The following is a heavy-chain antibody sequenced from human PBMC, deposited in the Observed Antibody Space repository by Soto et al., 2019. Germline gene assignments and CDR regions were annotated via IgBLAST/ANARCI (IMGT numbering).Heavy chain of an antibody. CDR1: GFTLSSYA. V-gene: IGHV3-23*01. J-gene: IGHJ4*02. CDR2: ISGSGGST. Sequence: GGSLRLSXAASGFTLSSYAMSWVRQAPGKGLEWVSAISGSGGSTYYADSVKGRFTISRDNSKNTLYLQMNSLRAEDTAVYYCANPGITTFGVVKDYWGQGTLVTVSS. CDR3: ANPGITTFGVVKDY. D-gene: IGHD3-3*01.